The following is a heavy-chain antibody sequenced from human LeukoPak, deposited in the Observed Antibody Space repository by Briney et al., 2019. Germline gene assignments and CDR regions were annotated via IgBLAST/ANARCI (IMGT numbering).Heavy chain of an antibody. V-gene: IGHV4-61*01. D-gene: IGHD3-3*01. Sequence: SETLSLTCTVSGGSISSSTYYWVWIRQPPGKGLEWIGYIYYSGSTNYNPSLKSRVTISVDTSKNQFSLKLSSVTAADTAVYYCARDRNDFWSGYSYNDAFGIWGQGTMVTVSS. J-gene: IGHJ3*02. CDR1: GGSISSSTYY. CDR2: IYYSGST. CDR3: ARDRNDFWSGYSYNDAFGI.